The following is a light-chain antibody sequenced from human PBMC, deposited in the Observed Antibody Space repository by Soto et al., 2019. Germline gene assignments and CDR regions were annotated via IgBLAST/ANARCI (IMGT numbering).Light chain of an antibody. J-gene: IGLJ3*02. CDR3: QSYDSSLSAL. V-gene: IGLV1-40*01. Sequence: QSALTQPPSVSGAPGQRVTISCTGSSSNIGAGYDVHWYQQLPGTAPKLLIYGNSNRPSGVPDRFSGSKSGTSASLAITGLQAADEADYYCQSYDSSLSALFGGGTKVTVL. CDR2: GNS. CDR1: SSNIGAGYD.